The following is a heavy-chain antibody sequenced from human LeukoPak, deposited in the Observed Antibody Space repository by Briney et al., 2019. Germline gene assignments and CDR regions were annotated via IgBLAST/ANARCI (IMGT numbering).Heavy chain of an antibody. CDR2: IYYSGST. Sequence: SETLSLTCTVSGGSISSGDYYWSWIRQPPGKGLEWIGYIYYSGSTYYNPSLKSRVTISVDTSKNQFSLKLSSVTAADTAVYYCARDHRRYYYDSSGCVWFDPWGQGTLVTVSS. CDR1: GGSISSGDYY. J-gene: IGHJ5*02. CDR3: ARDHRRYYYDSSGCVWFDP. D-gene: IGHD3-22*01. V-gene: IGHV4-30-4*01.